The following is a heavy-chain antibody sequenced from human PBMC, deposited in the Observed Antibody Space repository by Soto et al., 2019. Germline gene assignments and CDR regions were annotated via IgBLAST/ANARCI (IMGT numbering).Heavy chain of an antibody. D-gene: IGHD3-22*01. CDR1: GYDFLRYW. Sequence: GESLKISCKVSGYDFLRYWIGWVRQTPGKGLEWVAIIYPGDSITKYDSDIKYSPSFQGQVTISVDRSISTAYLQWISLKASDTAIYYCTRPGREPYDSDDYYSYFDYWGQGTPVTVSS. J-gene: IGHJ4*02. V-gene: IGHV5-51*01. CDR2: IYPGDSITKYDSDI. CDR3: TRPGREPYDSDDYYSYFDY.